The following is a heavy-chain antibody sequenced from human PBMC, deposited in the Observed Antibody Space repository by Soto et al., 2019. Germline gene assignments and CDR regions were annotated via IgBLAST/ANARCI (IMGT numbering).Heavy chain of an antibody. CDR1: GYTFTSYG. V-gene: IGHV1-18*01. D-gene: IGHD6-19*01. J-gene: IGHJ6*03. CDR3: ASYDPGIAVAPPMDV. CDR2: ISAYNGNT. Sequence: SVKVSCKASGYTFTSYGISWVRQAPGQGLEWMGWISAYNGNTNYAQKLQGRVTMTTDTSTSTAYMELRSLRSDDTAVYYCASYDPGIAVAPPMDVCGKGSTVTGSS.